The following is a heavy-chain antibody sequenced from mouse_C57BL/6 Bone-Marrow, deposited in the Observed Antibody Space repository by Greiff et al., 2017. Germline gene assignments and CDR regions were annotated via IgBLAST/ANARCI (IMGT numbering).Heavy chain of an antibody. Sequence: VQLKESGAELVRPGASVKLSCTASGFNIKDDYMHWVKQRPEQGLEWIGWIDPENGDTEYASKFHGKATITADTSSNTAYLQLSSLTSEDTAVYYCTRYDYDRAYWGQGTLVTVSA. V-gene: IGHV14-4*01. J-gene: IGHJ3*01. CDR2: IDPENGDT. CDR3: TRYDYDRAY. D-gene: IGHD2-4*01. CDR1: GFNIKDDY.